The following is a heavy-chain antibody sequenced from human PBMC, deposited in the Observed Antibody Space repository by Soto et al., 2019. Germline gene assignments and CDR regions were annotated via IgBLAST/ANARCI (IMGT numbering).Heavy chain of an antibody. V-gene: IGHV6-1*01. D-gene: IGHD2-21*01. Sequence: PXQTLSLTSVISGNSVSSNSAACILIRQSPSRGLEWLGRTYYRSKWYNDYAVSVKSRITINPDTSKNQFSLHLDSVIPEDTAVYHCAGVASFRGMDVWGQGTPVTVSS. CDR3: AGVASFRGMDV. CDR2: TYYRSKWYN. CDR1: GNSVSSNSAA. J-gene: IGHJ6*02.